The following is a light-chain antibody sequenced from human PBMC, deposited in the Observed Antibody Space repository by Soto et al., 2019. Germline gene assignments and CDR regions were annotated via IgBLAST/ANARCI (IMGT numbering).Light chain of an antibody. CDR3: QQYGSSLWT. CDR2: DAS. CDR1: QSVSSY. J-gene: IGKJ1*01. Sequence: EIVLTQSPAALSLSPGERATLSCRASQSVSSYLAWYQQKPGQAPRLLIYDASNRATGIPARFSGSGSGTDFTLTISSLEPEDSAVYYCQQYGSSLWTFGQGTKVDI. V-gene: IGKV3-11*01.